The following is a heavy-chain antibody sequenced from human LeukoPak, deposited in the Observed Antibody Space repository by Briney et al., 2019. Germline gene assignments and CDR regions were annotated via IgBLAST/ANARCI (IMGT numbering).Heavy chain of an antibody. Sequence: PSETLSLTCTVSGGSISSYYWSWIRQPPGKGLEWIGEINHSGSTNYNPSLKSRVTISVDTSKNQFSLKLSSVTAADTAVYYCARGITIFGVVIITSLYYFDYWGQGTLVTVSS. CDR2: INHSGST. V-gene: IGHV4-34*01. J-gene: IGHJ4*02. D-gene: IGHD3-3*01. CDR1: GGSISSYY. CDR3: ARGITIFGVVIITSLYYFDY.